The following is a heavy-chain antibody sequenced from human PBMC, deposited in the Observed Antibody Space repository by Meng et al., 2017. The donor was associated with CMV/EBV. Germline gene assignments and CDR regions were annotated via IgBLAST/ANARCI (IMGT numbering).Heavy chain of an antibody. V-gene: IGHV4-34*01. CDR2: INHSGST. CDR3: AIGEYDILTGSRP. Sequence: GSLRLSCAVYGGSFSGYYWSWIRQPPGKGLEWIGEINHSGSTNYNPSLKSRVTISVDTSKNQFSLKLSSVTAADTAVYYCAIGEYDILTGSRPWGQGTLVTVSS. D-gene: IGHD3-9*01. CDR1: GGSFSGYY. J-gene: IGHJ5*02.